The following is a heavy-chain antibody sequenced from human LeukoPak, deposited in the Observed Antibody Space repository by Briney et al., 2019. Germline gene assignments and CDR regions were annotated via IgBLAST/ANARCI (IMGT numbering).Heavy chain of an antibody. D-gene: IGHD3-22*01. V-gene: IGHV3-23*01. CDR2: ISASGAST. CDR3: AKGEGDRSGYYHDTFDI. Sequence: GGSLRLSCAASGFTFSSYAMSWARQAPGKGLEWVSAISASGASTYYADSVKGRFTTSRDNSKNTLYLQMNSLRAEDTAVYYCAKGEGDRSGYYHDTFDIWGQGTMVTVSS. CDR1: GFTFSSYA. J-gene: IGHJ3*02.